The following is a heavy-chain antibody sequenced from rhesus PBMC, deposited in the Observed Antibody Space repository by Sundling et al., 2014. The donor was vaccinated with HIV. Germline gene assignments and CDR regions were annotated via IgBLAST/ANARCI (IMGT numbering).Heavy chain of an antibody. CDR2: ISSASSYI. CDR3: TRERSIAAAALDY. D-gene: IGHD6-31*01. CDR1: GFTFSSYG. V-gene: IGHV3-136*01. J-gene: IGHJ4*01. Sequence: EVQLVESGGGLVQPGGSLRLSCAASGFTFSSYGMSWVRQAPGKGLEWVSSISSASSYIYYADSVKGRFTISRDNAKNSLSLQMNSLRAEDTAVYYCTRERSIAAAALDYWGQGVLVTVSS.